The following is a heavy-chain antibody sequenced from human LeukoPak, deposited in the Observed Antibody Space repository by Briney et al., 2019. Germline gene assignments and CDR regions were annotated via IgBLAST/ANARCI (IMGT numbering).Heavy chain of an antibody. J-gene: IGHJ4*02. Sequence: SETLSLTCTVSGGSISTSSYYWGWIRQPPGKGLEWIGSIYCSGSTYYNPSLKSRVTISVDMSKNQFSLKLSSVTAADTAVYYCARLVYYYGSGSYSAVDYWGQGTLVTVSS. CDR3: ARLVYYYGSGSYSAVDY. CDR1: GGSISTSSYY. D-gene: IGHD3-10*01. V-gene: IGHV4-39*01. CDR2: IYCSGST.